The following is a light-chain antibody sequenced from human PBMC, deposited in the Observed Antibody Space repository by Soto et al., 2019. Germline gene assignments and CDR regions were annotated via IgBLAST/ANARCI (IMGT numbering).Light chain of an antibody. CDR1: QTINDNF. Sequence: DIVLTQSPGTLSLSPRATDTLSCRASQTINDNFFAWYQQKPGQSPRLLISGASIRAPGIPDRFSGSGSETDFTLTISRLEPEDFAFYYCQQYGNSPDISFGPGTKVDIK. J-gene: IGKJ3*01. V-gene: IGKV3-20*01. CDR3: QQYGNSPDIS. CDR2: GAS.